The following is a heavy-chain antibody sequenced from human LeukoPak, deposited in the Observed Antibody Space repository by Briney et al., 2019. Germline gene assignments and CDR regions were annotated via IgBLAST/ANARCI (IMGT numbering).Heavy chain of an antibody. Sequence: PGGSLRLSCVASGFSFSTYWMSWVRQAPGKGLEWVANIKQDGSEKYYVDSVKGRFTISRDNAKNSLYLQMNSLRAEDMAVYYCARGPRYYYGSSGYSYFDYWGQGTLVTVSS. CDR2: IKQDGSEK. D-gene: IGHD3-22*01. CDR1: GFSFSTYW. V-gene: IGHV3-7*01. CDR3: ARGPRYYYGSSGYSYFDY. J-gene: IGHJ4*02.